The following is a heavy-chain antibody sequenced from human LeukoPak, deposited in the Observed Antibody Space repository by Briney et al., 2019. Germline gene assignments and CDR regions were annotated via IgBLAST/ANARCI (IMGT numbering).Heavy chain of an antibody. Sequence: ASVKVSCKASGYTFTGYYMHWVRQAPGQGLEWMGWISAYNGNTNYAQKLQGRVTMTTDTSTSTAYMELRSLRSDDTAVYYCARNTAMGPYYFDYWGQGTLVTVSS. CDR1: GYTFTGYY. V-gene: IGHV1-18*04. D-gene: IGHD5-18*01. CDR3: ARNTAMGPYYFDY. CDR2: ISAYNGNT. J-gene: IGHJ4*02.